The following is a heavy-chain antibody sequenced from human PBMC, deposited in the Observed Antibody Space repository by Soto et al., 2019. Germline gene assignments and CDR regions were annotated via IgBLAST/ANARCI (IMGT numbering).Heavy chain of an antibody. CDR1: GGSFSGYY. CDR2: INHSGST. V-gene: IGHV4-34*01. Sequence: SETLSLTCAVYGGSFSGYYWSWIRQPPGKGLEWIGEINHSGSTNYNPSLKSRVTISVDTSKNQFSLKLSSVTAADTAVYYCAGLGGVAAPSFRYMDVWGKGTTVTVSS. J-gene: IGHJ6*03. CDR3: AGLGGVAAPSFRYMDV. D-gene: IGHD6-13*01.